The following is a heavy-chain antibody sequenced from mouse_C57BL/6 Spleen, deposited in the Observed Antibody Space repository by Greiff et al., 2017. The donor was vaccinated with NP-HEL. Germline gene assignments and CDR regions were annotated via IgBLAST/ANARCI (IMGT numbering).Heavy chain of an antibody. CDR3: ARTYYYGSSYDAMDY. Sequence: EVQLVESGAELVKPGASVQLSCTASGFNIKDYYMHWVKQRTEQGLEWIGRIDPEDGETKYAPKFQGKATITADTSSNTAYLQLSSLTSEDTAVYYCARTYYYGSSYDAMDYWGQGTSVTVSS. CDR2: IDPEDGET. CDR1: GFNIKDYY. J-gene: IGHJ4*01. V-gene: IGHV14-2*01. D-gene: IGHD1-1*01.